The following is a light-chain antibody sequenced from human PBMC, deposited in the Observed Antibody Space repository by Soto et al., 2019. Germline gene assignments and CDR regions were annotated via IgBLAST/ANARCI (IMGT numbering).Light chain of an antibody. CDR2: CAS. CDR1: QSVSSN. V-gene: IGKV3-15*01. Sequence: EIVMTQSPATLSVSAGERATLTCRASQSVSSNFAWYQQKPGQAPRLLIYCASTRATGVPARFSGSGSGTEFTLTISSLQSEDFAVYYCQQYNNWPYTFGQGTKLEIK. J-gene: IGKJ2*01. CDR3: QQYNNWPYT.